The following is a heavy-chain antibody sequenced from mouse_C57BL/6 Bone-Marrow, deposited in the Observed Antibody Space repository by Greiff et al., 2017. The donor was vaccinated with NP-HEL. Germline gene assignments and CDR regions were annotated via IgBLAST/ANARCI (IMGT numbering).Heavy chain of an antibody. CDR3: ARPPCYGSRAWFAY. J-gene: IGHJ3*01. D-gene: IGHD1-1*01. CDR2: IYPGSGST. V-gene: IGHV1-55*01. CDR1: GYTFTSYW. Sequence: QVQLQQPGAELVKPGASVKMSCKASGYTFTSYWITWVKQRPGQGLEWIGDIYPGSGSTNYNEKFKSKATLTVDTSSSTAYMQLSSLTSEDSAVYDCARPPCYGSRAWFAYWGQGTLVTVSA.